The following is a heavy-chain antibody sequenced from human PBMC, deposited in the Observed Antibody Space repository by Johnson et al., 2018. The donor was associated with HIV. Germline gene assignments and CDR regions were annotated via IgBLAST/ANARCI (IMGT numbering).Heavy chain of an antibody. V-gene: IGHV3-23*01. Sequence: VQLLESGGGLVQPGGSLRLSCAASGFTFEDYGISWVRQAPGKGLEWVSDINWNGGSTDHAAPVKGRFSISRDDSKNTLYLQMNSLKTEDTAVYYCATGFGPAFEMWGQGTMVTVSS. CDR3: ATGFGPAFEM. CDR2: INWNGGST. CDR1: GFTFEDYG. D-gene: IGHD3-16*01. J-gene: IGHJ3*02.